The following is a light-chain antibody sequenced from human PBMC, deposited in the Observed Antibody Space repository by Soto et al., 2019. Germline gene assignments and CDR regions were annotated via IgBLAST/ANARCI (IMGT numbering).Light chain of an antibody. CDR3: QKYGSSPPWT. J-gene: IGKJ1*01. CDR2: GAS. CDR1: QSVSSSY. Sequence: EVVLTQSPGTLSLSPGGRATLSCRASQSVSSSYLAWYQQKPGQAPRLLIYGASSRATGIPDRFSGSGSGTDFTLTISSLEPEDFAVYYCQKYGSSPPWTFGQGTKVDIK. V-gene: IGKV3-20*01.